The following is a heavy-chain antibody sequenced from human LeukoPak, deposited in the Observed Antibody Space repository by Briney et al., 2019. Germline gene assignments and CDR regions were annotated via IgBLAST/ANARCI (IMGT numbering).Heavy chain of an antibody. J-gene: IGHJ6*03. CDR1: GFTFSGSA. CDR2: IRSKANSYAT. Sequence: GGSLRLSCAASGFTFSGSAMHWVRQASGKGLEWVGRIRSKANSYATAYAASVKGRFTISRDDSKNTAYLQMNSLKTEDTAVYYCTRRGGYCSSTSCYTIDYYYYMDVWGKGTTVTVSS. D-gene: IGHD2-2*02. CDR3: TRRGGYCSSTSCYTIDYYYYMDV. V-gene: IGHV3-73*01.